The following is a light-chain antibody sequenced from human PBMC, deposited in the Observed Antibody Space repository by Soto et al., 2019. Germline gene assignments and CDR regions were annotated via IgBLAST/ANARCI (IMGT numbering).Light chain of an antibody. CDR1: STDVGNYNY. J-gene: IGLJ1*01. V-gene: IGLV2-14*03. CDR3: NSYTTRSTYV. CDR2: DVS. Sequence: QSVLTQPASVSGSPGQSIAISCTGTSTDVGNYNYVSWYQQHPGRAPQLMIYDVSNRPSGVSDRFSGSKSGNTASLTISGLQPEDEADYYCNSYTTRSTYVFGTGTKVTVL.